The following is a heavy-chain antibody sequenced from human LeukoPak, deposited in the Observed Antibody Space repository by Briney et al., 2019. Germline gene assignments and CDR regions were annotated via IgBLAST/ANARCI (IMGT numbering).Heavy chain of an antibody. J-gene: IGHJ5*02. D-gene: IGHD6-13*01. Sequence: PSETLPLTCTVSGGSISSYYWSWIRQPPGKGLEWIGYIYYSGSTNYNPSLKSRVTISVDTSKNQFSLKLSSVTAADTAVYYCARDRYSSSWGTNWFDPWGQGTLVTVSS. V-gene: IGHV4-59*01. CDR1: GGSISSYY. CDR3: ARDRYSSSWGTNWFDP. CDR2: IYYSGST.